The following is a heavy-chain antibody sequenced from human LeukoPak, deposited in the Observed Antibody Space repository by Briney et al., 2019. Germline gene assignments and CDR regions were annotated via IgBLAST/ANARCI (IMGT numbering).Heavy chain of an antibody. D-gene: IGHD3-16*01. CDR2: ITSSSRYT. CDR1: VFTFSTYN. CDR3: ARVGAFRGYFDY. J-gene: IGHJ4*02. Sequence: GGSLRLSCAASVFTFSTYNMNWVRQAPGKGLEWVSSITSSSRYTFYADSVKGRFTISRDNAKNSLYLQMNSLRAEDTAIYYCARVGAFRGYFDYWGQGTLVTVSS. V-gene: IGHV3-21*06.